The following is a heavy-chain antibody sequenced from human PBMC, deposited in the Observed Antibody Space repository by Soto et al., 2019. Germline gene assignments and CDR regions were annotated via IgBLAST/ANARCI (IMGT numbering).Heavy chain of an antibody. CDR2: INASDGNT. CDR1: GYTLTRYS. J-gene: IGHJ4*02. V-gene: IGHV1-3*01. D-gene: IGHD2-21*02. Sequence: GASVKVSCKASGYTLTRYSIHWVCQAPGQRLEWMGLINASDGNTNYAQKFQGRVTMTRDTSTSTAYMELSSLRSEDTAVYYCARSIVVVTALDYWGQGTLVTVSS. CDR3: ARSIVVVTALDY.